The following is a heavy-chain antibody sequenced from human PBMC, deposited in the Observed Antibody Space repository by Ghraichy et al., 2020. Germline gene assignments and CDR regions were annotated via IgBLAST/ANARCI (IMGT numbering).Heavy chain of an antibody. J-gene: IGHJ6*02. D-gene: IGHD4-11*01. CDR2: INHSGST. CDR3: AREGSNYVGRVYYYGMDV. V-gene: IGHV4-34*01. CDR1: GGSFSGYY. Sequence: SETLSLTCAVYGGSFSGYYWSWIRQPPGKGLEWIGDINHSGSTNYNPSLKSRVTISVDTSKNQFSLKLTSVTAADTAVYYCAREGSNYVGRVYYYGMDVWGQGTTVTVSS.